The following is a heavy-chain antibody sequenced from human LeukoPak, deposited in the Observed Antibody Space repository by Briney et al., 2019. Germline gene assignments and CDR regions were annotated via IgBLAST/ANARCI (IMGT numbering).Heavy chain of an antibody. J-gene: IGHJ4*02. D-gene: IGHD4-17*01. CDR3: ARAKDGDDHPGDY. CDR1: GFSFGSFE. V-gene: IGHV3-48*02. Sequence: PGGPLRLSCAASGFSFGSFEMNWVRQAPGKGLEWGSYISSRSTSIYYANSVRGRFTISRDNAKNSLYLQMNSLRDEDTAVYSCARAKDGDDHPGDYWGQGTLVTVSS. CDR2: ISSRSTSI.